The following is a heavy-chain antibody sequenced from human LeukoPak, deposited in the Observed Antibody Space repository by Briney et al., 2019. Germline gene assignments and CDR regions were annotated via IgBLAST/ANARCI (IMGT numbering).Heavy chain of an antibody. D-gene: IGHD6-6*01. J-gene: IGHJ5*02. V-gene: IGHV3-53*01. Sequence: GGSLRLSCAASGFTVSSNYMSWVRQAPGKGLEWVSVIYSGGRTYYADSVKGRFTISRDNSKNMLYLQMKSLRAEDTAVYYCARVEAAVGSSTALLDPWGREPWSPPPQ. CDR1: GFTVSSNY. CDR3: ARVEAAVGSSTALLDP. CDR2: IYSGGRT.